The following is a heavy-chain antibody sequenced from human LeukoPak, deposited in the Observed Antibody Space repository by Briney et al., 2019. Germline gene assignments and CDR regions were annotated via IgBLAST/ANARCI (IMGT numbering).Heavy chain of an antibody. CDR2: IYYSGSA. CDR1: GGSISSSSYY. J-gene: IGHJ4*02. V-gene: IGHV4-39*01. D-gene: IGHD3-9*01. CDR3: ARLPYYDILTGGYYFDY. Sequence: PSETLSLTCTVSGGSISSSSYYWGWIRQPPGKGLEWIGSIYYSGSAYYNPSLKSRVTISVDTSKNQFSLKLSSVTAADTAVYYCARLPYYDILTGGYYFDYWGQGTLVTVSS.